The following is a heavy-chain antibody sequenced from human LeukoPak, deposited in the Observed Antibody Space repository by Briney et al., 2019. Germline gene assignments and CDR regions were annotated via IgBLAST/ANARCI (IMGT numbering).Heavy chain of an antibody. CDR2: INWNGGST. J-gene: IGHJ3*02. CDR1: GFTFYDYG. CDR3: ARDYDSSGYSDAFDI. Sequence: PGGSLRLSCAASGFTFYDYGMSWVRQAPGKGLEWVSGINWNGGSTGYADSVKGRFTISRDNAKNSLYLQMNSLRAEDTALYYCARDYDSSGYSDAFDIWGQGTMVTVSS. D-gene: IGHD3-22*01. V-gene: IGHV3-20*04.